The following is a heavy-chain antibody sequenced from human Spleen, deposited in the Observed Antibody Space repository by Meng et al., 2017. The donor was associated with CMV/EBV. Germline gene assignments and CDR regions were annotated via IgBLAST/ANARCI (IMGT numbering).Heavy chain of an antibody. CDR2: ISWNSGSI. J-gene: IGHJ6*02. Sequence: GGSLRLSCAASGFTFTNYAMHWVRQAPGKGLEWVSGISWNSGSIGYADSVKGRFTISRDNAKNSLYLQMNSLRAEDTALYYCAKDMHGGARQGGVDVWGQGTTVTVSS. V-gene: IGHV3-9*01. D-gene: IGHD1-26*01. CDR3: AKDMHGGARQGGVDV. CDR1: GFTFTNYA.